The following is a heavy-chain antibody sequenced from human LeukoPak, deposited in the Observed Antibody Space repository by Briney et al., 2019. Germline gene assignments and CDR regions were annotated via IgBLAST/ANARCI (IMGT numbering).Heavy chain of an antibody. Sequence: GTSLRLSCAASGFTFSNYGMHWVRQAPGKGLEWVAVIWYDGSSKNYADSVKGRFTISRDNSNNTLYLQMSSLRAEDTAVYYCVRDSLDYWGQGTLVTASS. CDR1: GFTFSNYG. J-gene: IGHJ4*02. CDR3: VRDSLDY. V-gene: IGHV3-33*01. CDR2: IWYDGSSK.